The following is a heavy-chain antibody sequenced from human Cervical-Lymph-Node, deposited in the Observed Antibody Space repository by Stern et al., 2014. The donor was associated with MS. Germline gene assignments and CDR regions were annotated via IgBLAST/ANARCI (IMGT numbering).Heavy chain of an antibody. CDR1: GYTFTTYW. D-gene: IGHD3-10*01. Sequence: VQLVQSGVEVKTPGESLRISCKASGYTFTTYWLAWVRPFPGQGLEYLGAISPGDSELRLSPAFEGQVTISADKSTSIAYLQWSSLEASDTAMDYCARARRVRGSIYYYYGMDVWGQGTSVVVSS. J-gene: IGHJ6*02. CDR3: ARARRVRGSIYYYYGMDV. CDR2: ISPGDSEL. V-gene: IGHV5-51*01.